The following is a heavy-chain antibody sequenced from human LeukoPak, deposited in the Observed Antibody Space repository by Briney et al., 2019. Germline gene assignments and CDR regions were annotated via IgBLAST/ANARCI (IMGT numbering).Heavy chain of an antibody. CDR3: ARQHYDFWSGYYYGWFDP. J-gene: IGHJ5*02. V-gene: IGHV4-39*01. CDR2: IYYSGST. Sequence: SETLSLTCTVSGGXISISSYYWGWIRQPPGKGLEWIGSIYYSGSTYYNPSLKSRVTISVDTSKNQFSLKLSSVTAADTAVYYCARQHYDFWSGYYYGWFDPWGQGTLVTVSS. D-gene: IGHD3-3*01. CDR1: GGXISISSYY.